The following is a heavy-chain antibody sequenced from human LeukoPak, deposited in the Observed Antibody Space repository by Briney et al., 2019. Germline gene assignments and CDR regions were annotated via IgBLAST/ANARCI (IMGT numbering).Heavy chain of an antibody. Sequence: PSETLSLTCTVSGGSISSYYWSWIRQPPGKGLEWIGYVYYSGSTNYNPSLKSRVTISVDTSKNQFSLKLSSVTAADTAVYYCARCALHSTIDYWGQGTLVTVSS. CDR1: GGSISSYY. CDR3: ARCALHSTIDY. J-gene: IGHJ4*02. D-gene: IGHD4-11*01. CDR2: VYYSGST. V-gene: IGHV4-59*01.